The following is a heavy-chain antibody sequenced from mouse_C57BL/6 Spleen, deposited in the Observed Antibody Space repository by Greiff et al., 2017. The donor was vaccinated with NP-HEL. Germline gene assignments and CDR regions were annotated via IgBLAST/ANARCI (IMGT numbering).Heavy chain of an antibody. V-gene: IGHV1-69*01. Sequence: QVQLQQPGAELVMPGASVKLSCKASGYTFTSYWVHWVKQRPGQGLEWIGEIDPSDSYTNYNQKFKGKSTLTVDKSSSTAYMQLSSLTSEDSAVYYCAREVLGRGYFDVWGTGTTVTVSS. CDR2: IDPSDSYT. J-gene: IGHJ1*03. D-gene: IGHD4-1*01. CDR3: AREVLGRGYFDV. CDR1: GYTFTSYW.